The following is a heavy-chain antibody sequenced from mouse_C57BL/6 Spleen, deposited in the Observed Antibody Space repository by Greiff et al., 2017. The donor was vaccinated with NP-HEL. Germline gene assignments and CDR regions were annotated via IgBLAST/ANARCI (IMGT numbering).Heavy chain of an antibody. D-gene: IGHD2-4*01. V-gene: IGHV1-9*01. J-gene: IGHJ4*01. CDR1: GYTFTGYW. Sequence: QVQLKQSGAELMKPGASVKLSCKATGYTFTGYWIEWVKQRPGHGLEWIGEILPGSGSTNYNEKFKGKATFTADTSSNTAYMQLSSLTTEDSAIYYCARPLYDYDVLYAMDYWGQGTSVTVSS. CDR2: ILPGSGST. CDR3: ARPLYDYDVLYAMDY.